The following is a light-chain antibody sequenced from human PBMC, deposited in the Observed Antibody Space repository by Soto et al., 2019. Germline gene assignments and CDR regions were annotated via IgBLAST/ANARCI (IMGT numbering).Light chain of an antibody. CDR2: DAS. Sequence: EIMMTQAPATLSVSSGESATPSRRASQSVSSNLAWHQQKPGQAPRILMYDASTRATGISARFSGSGSGTECTLTISSLQSEDCAVDYCQQYHNWPITVGQGTRLEIK. CDR1: QSVSSN. V-gene: IGKV3-15*01. CDR3: QQYHNWPIT. J-gene: IGKJ5*01.